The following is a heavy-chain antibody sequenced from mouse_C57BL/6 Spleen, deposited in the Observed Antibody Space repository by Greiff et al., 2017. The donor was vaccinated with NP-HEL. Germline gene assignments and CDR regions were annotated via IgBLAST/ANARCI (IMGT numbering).Heavy chain of an antibody. Sequence: VQLQQSGAELARPGASVKLSCKASGYTFTSYGISWVKQRTGQGLEGIGEIYPRSGNTYYNEKFKGKATLTADKSSSTAYMELRSLTSEDSAVYFCARGVTWYFDVWGTGTTVTVSS. CDR2: IYPRSGNT. CDR3: ARGVTWYFDV. CDR1: GYTFTSYG. J-gene: IGHJ1*03. D-gene: IGHD2-13*01. V-gene: IGHV1-81*01.